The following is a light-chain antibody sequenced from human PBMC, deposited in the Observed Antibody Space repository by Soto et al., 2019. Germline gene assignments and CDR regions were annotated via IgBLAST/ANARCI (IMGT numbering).Light chain of an antibody. J-gene: IGKJ1*01. V-gene: IGKV3-15*01. CDR3: QQYNNWPPAWT. CDR2: GAS. CDR1: QSVRSN. Sequence: EIVMTQSPATLSVSPGERATLSCRASQSVRSNLAWYQQKPGQSPRLLIYGASTRATGIPARFSGSGSGTQFTLTISSLQSEDFAVYYCQQYNNWPPAWTFGQGTMVDIK.